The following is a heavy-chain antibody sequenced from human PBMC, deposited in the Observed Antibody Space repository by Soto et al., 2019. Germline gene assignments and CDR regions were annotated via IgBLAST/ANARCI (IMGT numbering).Heavy chain of an antibody. CDR3: ASWHLQEHAYDI. V-gene: IGHV3-53*01. Sequence: DVQLVASGGGLIQPGESLRLSCAAFGFTVSGKKYMAWVRQPPGKGLEWVSALYDVDGTYYADSVKGRFTTSSDSSRIIVYLQIHSLRPDDTAVYFCASWHLQEHAYDIWGQGTTVTVSS. CDR1: GFTVSGKKY. D-gene: IGHD1-1*01. J-gene: IGHJ3*02. CDR2: LYDVDGT.